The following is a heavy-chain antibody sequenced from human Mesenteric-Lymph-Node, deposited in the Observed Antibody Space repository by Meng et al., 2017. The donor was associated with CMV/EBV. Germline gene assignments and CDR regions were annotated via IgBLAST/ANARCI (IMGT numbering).Heavy chain of an antibody. CDR2: ISSSSSYI. CDR1: GFTFSSYS. V-gene: IGHV3-21*01. D-gene: IGHD3-22*01. J-gene: IGHJ6*02. CDR3: ARDSNGGGMDV. Sequence: GESLKISCAASGFTFSSYSMNWVRQAPGKGLEWVSPISSSSSYIYYADSVKGRFTISRDNAKNSLYLQMNSLRAEDTAVYYCARDSNGGGMDVWGQGTTVTVSS.